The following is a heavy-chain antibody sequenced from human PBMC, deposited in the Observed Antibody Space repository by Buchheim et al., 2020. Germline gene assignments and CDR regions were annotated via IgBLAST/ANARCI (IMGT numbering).Heavy chain of an antibody. V-gene: IGHV3-48*01. CDR3: ARDLRFLGGMDV. CDR1: GFTFSSYS. Sequence: EVQLVESGGGLVQPGGSLRLSCAASGFTFSSYSLNWVRQAPGKGLEWVSYISSGSSTINYADSVKGRFTISRDNAKNSLYLQMNSLRAEDTAVYYCARDLRFLGGMDVWGQGTT. J-gene: IGHJ6*02. D-gene: IGHD3-3*01. CDR2: ISSGSSTI.